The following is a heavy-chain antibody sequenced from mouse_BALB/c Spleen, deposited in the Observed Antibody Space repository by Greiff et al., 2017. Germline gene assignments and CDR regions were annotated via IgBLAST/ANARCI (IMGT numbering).Heavy chain of an antibody. V-gene: IGHV5-17*02. D-gene: IGHD1-1*01. J-gene: IGHJ4*01. CDR1: GFTFSSFG. Sequence: EVQRVESGGGLVQPGGSRKLSCAASGFTFSSFGMHWVRQAPEKGLEWVAYISSGSSTIYYADTVKGRFTISRDNPKNTLFLQMTSLRSEDTAMYYCARSIYYYGSSYQGGAMDYWGQGTSVTVSS. CDR2: ISSGSSTI. CDR3: ARSIYYYGSSYQGGAMDY.